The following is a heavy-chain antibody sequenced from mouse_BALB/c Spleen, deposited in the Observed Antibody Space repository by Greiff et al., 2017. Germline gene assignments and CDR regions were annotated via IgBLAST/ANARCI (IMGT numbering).Heavy chain of an antibody. CDR1: GFNIKDTY. CDR2: IDPANGNT. V-gene: IGHV14-3*02. Sequence: EVKLVESGAELVKPGASVKLSCTASGFNIKDTYMHWVKQRPEQGLEWIGRIDPANGNTKYDPKFQGKATITADTYSNTAYLQLSSLTSEDTAVYYCARWGYLYAMDYWGQGTSVTVSS. CDR3: ARWGYLYAMDY. D-gene: IGHD5-1*01. J-gene: IGHJ4*01.